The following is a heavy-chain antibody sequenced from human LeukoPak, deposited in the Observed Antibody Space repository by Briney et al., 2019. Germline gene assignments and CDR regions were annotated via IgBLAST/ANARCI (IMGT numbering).Heavy chain of an antibody. CDR3: ARVTLVSGSDYIRDY. V-gene: IGHV4-30-2*05. CDR1: GFTFSSYA. D-gene: IGHD4-11*01. Sequence: LRLSCAASGFTFSSYAMSWVRQPPGKGLEWIGYMYSSGTTYYNPSLKSRLTISVDTSKNQFSLKLTSVTAADTAVFYCARVTLVSGSDYIRDYWGQGTLVTVSS. CDR2: MYSSGTT. J-gene: IGHJ4*02.